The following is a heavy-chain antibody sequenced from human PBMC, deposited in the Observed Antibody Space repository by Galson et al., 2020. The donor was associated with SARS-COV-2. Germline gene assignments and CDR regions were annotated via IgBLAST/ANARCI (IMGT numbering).Heavy chain of an antibody. J-gene: IGHJ6*02. CDR2: ISGTGGTT. CDR3: AKFWSSNYLYRMDV. D-gene: IGHD4-4*01. CDR1: GFTFSSYA. V-gene: IGHV3-23*01. Sequence: GESLKISCAASGFTFSSYAMSWVRQAPGKGLEWVSAISGTGGTTYYADSVKGRFTISRDNSKNTLYLQMNSLRGEDTAVYYCAKFWSSNYLYRMDVWGQGTTVTVSS.